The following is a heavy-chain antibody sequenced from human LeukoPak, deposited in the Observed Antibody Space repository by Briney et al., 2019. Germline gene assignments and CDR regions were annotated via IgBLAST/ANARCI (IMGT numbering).Heavy chain of an antibody. J-gene: IGHJ4*02. Sequence: GGSLRLSCADSGFTFSKYWMSWVRQAPGKGLEWFAAISGGSGSDTYYADAVKGRFTISRDNSKTTLYLEMNTLRAEDTAVYYCAKGSSSGRPYFFDYWGQGTLVTVSS. CDR3: AKGSSSGRPYFFDY. V-gene: IGHV3-23*01. CDR2: ISGGSGSDT. D-gene: IGHD3-10*01. CDR1: GFTFSKYW.